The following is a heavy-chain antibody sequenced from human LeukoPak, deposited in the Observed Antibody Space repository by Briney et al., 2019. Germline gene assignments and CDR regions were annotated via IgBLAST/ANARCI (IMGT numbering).Heavy chain of an antibody. V-gene: IGHV3-33*01. CDR1: GFTFSSYG. D-gene: IGHD3-22*01. CDR3: ARDGDSSGYYEPDAFDI. Sequence: GSLRLSCAASGFTFSSYGMHWVRQAPGKGLEWVAVIWYDGSNKYYADSVKGRFTISRDNSKNTLYLQMNSLRAEDTAVYYCARDGDSSGYYEPDAFDIWGQGTMVTVSS. CDR2: IWYDGSNK. J-gene: IGHJ3*02.